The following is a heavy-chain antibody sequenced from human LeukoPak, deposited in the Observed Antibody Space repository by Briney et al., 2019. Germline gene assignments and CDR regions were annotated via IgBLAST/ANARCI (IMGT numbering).Heavy chain of an antibody. D-gene: IGHD5-18*01. V-gene: IGHV1-69*05. Sequence: SVKVSCKASGGTFSSYAISWVRQAPGQGLEWMGGIIPIFGTANYAQKFQGRVTITTDESTSTAYMELSSLRSEDTAVYYCASFGSYGSNWFDPWGQGALVTVSS. CDR3: ASFGSYGSNWFDP. CDR2: IIPIFGTA. CDR1: GGTFSSYA. J-gene: IGHJ5*02.